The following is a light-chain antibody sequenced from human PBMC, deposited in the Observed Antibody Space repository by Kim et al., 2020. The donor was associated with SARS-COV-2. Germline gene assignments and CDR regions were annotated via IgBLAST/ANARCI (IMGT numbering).Light chain of an antibody. CDR1: SSDVGGYDF. V-gene: IGLV2-14*03. CDR3: SSYTNSNTV. CDR2: DVS. J-gene: IGLJ2*01. Sequence: QSALTQPASVSGSPEQSITISCTGISSDVGGYDFVSWYQQHPGKAPNLMIFDVSNRPSGVSHRFSGSKSGNTASLTISGLQAEDEADYYCSSYTNSNTVFGGGTQLTVL.